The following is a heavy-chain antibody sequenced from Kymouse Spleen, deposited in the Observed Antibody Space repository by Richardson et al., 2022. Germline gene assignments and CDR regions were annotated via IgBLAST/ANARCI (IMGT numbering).Heavy chain of an antibody. CDR3: ARELRYFDWSFDY. CDR1: GFTFSSYG. D-gene: IGHD3-9*01. CDR2: IWYDGSNK. J-gene: IGHJ4*02. V-gene: IGHV3-33*01. Sequence: QVQLVESGGGVVQPGRSLRLSCAASGFTFSSYGMHWVRQAPGKGLEWVAVIWYDGSNKYYADSVKGRFTISRDNSKNTLYLQMNSLRAEDTAVYYCARELRYFDWSFDYWGQGTLVTVSS.